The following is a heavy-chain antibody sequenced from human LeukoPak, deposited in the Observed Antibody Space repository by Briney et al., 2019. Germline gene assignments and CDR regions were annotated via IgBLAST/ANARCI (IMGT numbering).Heavy chain of an antibody. CDR1: GGSISSGDYY. CDR2: IYYSGST. Sequence: SQTLSLTCTVSGGSISSGDYYWSWIRQPPGKGLEWIGYIYYSGSTYYNPSLMSRVTISVDTSKNQFSLKLSSVTAADTAVYYCARDAGSHHDAFDIWGQGTMVTVSS. D-gene: IGHD2-15*01. CDR3: ARDAGSHHDAFDI. J-gene: IGHJ3*02. V-gene: IGHV4-30-4*01.